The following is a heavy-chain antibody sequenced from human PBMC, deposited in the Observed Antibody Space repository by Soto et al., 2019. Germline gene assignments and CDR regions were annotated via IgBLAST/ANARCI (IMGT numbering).Heavy chain of an antibody. Sequence: QVQLVQSGAEVKKPGASVKVSCKTSGFTFTNYGVSWVRQAPGQGLEWMGWIGAYNGNTNYAQKFQYRVTMTTDTPTSTAFMELRSLGSADTAVYYCARGYGDYVLGLDFWGQGPLVTVSS. V-gene: IGHV1-18*01. CDR3: ARGYGDYVLGLDF. D-gene: IGHD4-17*01. CDR1: GFTFTNYG. CDR2: IGAYNGNT. J-gene: IGHJ4*02.